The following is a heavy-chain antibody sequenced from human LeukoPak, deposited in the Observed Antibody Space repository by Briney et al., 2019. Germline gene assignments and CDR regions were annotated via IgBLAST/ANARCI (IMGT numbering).Heavy chain of an antibody. Sequence: GGSLRLSCAASGFTFSGYAMSWVRLAPGKGLEWVSTISDSSGSTHYADSVKGRFTISRDNSKNTLYLQMHSLRAEDSAVYYCANWGGTYWGQGTLVTVSS. CDR1: GFTFSGYA. J-gene: IGHJ4*02. CDR3: ANWGGTY. CDR2: ISDSSGST. V-gene: IGHV3-23*01. D-gene: IGHD7-27*01.